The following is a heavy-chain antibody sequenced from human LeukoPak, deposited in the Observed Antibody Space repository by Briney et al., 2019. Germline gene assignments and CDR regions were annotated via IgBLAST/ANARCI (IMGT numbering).Heavy chain of an antibody. V-gene: IGHV3-23*01. D-gene: IGHD5-24*01. CDR3: AKDDRWLQFCC. CDR1: GFTFSSHG. J-gene: IGHJ4*02. Sequence: GGSLRLSCVASGFTFSSHGMNWVRQASGKGLEWVSGIIPSGHTTYYADSVRGRFTISRDNSRNTVYLQMNSLRAEDTAVYYCAKDDRWLQFCCWGQGTLVTVSA. CDR2: IIPSGHTT.